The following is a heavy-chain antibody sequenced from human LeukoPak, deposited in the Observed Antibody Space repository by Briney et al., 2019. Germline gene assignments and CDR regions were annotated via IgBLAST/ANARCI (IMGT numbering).Heavy chain of an antibody. CDR1: GYTFTGYY. CDR2: INPNSGGT. CDR3: ARGPRITLVRGGQWYHYMDV. J-gene: IGHJ6*03. D-gene: IGHD3-10*01. Sequence: ASVKVSCKASGYTFTGYYMHWVRQAPGQGLEWMGWINPNSGGTNYAQKFQGRVTMTRDTSISTAYMELRRLRSDDTAVYYCARGPRITLVRGGQWYHYMDVWGKGTTVTISS. V-gene: IGHV1-2*02.